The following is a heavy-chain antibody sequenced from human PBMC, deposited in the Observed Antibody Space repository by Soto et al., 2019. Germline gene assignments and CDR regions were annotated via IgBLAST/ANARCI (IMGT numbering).Heavy chain of an antibody. CDR2: VSGSGGST. Sequence: PGGSRSLPCVSSGFTFSLYVMSGARHAPGKGLEWVSAVSGSGGSTYYADSVKGRFTISRGNSKNPLYLQMNSLRAEDTAVYYCANPTIALAGPNWFDLWGQGTPVTVSS. V-gene: IGHV3-23*01. J-gene: IGHJ5*02. CDR1: GFTFSLYV. CDR3: ANPTIALAGPNWFDL. D-gene: IGHD6-19*01.